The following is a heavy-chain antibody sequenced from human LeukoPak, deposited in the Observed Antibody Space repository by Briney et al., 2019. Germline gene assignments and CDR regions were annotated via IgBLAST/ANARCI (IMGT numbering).Heavy chain of an antibody. Sequence: GGSLRLSCAASGFTFSSYSMNWVRQAPGEGLEWVSDITSSSSTIYYADSVKGRFTISRDNAKNSLYLQMNSLRAEDTAVHYCARIPSSDYYYYMDVWGKGTTVTVSS. J-gene: IGHJ6*03. CDR3: ARIPSSDYYYYMDV. CDR1: GFTFSSYS. V-gene: IGHV3-48*01. CDR2: ITSSSSTI. D-gene: IGHD6-19*01.